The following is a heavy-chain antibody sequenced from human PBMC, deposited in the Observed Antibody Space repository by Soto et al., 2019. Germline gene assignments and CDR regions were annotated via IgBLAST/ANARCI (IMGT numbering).Heavy chain of an antibody. CDR1: GGSISSGGYS. CDR3: AAGGGLPRYY. V-gene: IGHV4-30-2*01. Sequence: QLQLQESGSGLVKPSQTLSLTCAVSGGSISSGGYSWSWIRQPPGKGLEWIGYIYHSGSTYYNPCLQTRATTSVDRSKTQVSLKLSSVTAADTAVYCCAAGGGLPRYYWGQGTLVTVSS. D-gene: IGHD5-12*01. J-gene: IGHJ4*02. CDR2: IYHSGST.